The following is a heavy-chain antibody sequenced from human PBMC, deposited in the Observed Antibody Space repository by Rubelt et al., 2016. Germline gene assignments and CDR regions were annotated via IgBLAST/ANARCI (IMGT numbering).Heavy chain of an antibody. CDR3: ARDTDEVGASFDY. V-gene: IGHV1-69*06. J-gene: IGHJ4*02. CDR1: GGTFSSYA. Sequence: GASVKVSCKASGGTFSSYAISWVRQAPGQGLEWMGGIIPIFGTANYAQKFQGRVTITADKSTSTAYMELSSLRSEDTAVYYCARDTDEVGASFDYWGQGTLVTVSS. CDR2: IIPIFGTA. D-gene: IGHD1-26*01.